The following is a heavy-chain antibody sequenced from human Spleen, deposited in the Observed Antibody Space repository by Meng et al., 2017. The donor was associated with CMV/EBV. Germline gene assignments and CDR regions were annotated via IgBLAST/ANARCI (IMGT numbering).Heavy chain of an antibody. CDR1: GFTFNDYS. V-gene: IGHV3-7*01. J-gene: IGHJ3*02. Sequence: GESLKISCAASGFTFNDYSMHWVRQLPGKGLEWVANINPDGSETYYVDSVKGRFTISRDNAKNSLYLQVNSLRAEDTALYYCARDLDYGVNRAMGVFDIWGQGTLVTVSS. CDR2: INPDGSET. D-gene: IGHD4/OR15-4a*01. CDR3: ARDLDYGVNRAMGVFDI.